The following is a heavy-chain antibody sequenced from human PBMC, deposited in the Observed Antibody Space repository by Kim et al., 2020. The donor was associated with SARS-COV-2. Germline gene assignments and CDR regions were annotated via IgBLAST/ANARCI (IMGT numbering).Heavy chain of an antibody. V-gene: IGHV3-23*01. Sequence: DSVKGRFTISRDNSKNTLYLQMNSLRAEDTAVYYCAKGPRWLQLGDYFDYWGQGTLVTVSS. D-gene: IGHD5-12*01. CDR3: AKGPRWLQLGDYFDY. J-gene: IGHJ4*02.